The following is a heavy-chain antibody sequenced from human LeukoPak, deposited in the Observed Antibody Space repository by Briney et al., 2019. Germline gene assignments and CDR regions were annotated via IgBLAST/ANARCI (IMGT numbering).Heavy chain of an antibody. CDR1: RFTFSRYS. Sequence: GGSLRLSCAASRFTFSRYSMNWVRQTPGKGLEWVSYISSSSSTIYYADSVKGRFTISRDNAKNSLSLQMNSLRAEDTAVYYCASDSPPDYWGQGTLVTVSS. CDR2: ISSSSSTI. CDR3: ASDSPPDY. J-gene: IGHJ4*02. V-gene: IGHV3-48*01.